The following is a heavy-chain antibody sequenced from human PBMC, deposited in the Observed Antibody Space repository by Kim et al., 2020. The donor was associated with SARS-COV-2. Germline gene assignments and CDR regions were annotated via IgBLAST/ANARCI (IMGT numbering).Heavy chain of an antibody. CDR3: ARDAFLIAAAGTPY. D-gene: IGHD6-13*01. V-gene: IGHV4-39*07. CDR2: IYYSGST. J-gene: IGHJ4*02. CDR1: GGSISSSSYY. Sequence: SETLSLTCTVSGGSISSSSYYWGWIRQPPGKGLEWIGSIYYSGSTYYNPSLKSRVTISVDTSKNQFSLKLSSVTAADTAVYYCARDAFLIAAAGTPYWGQGTLVTVSS.